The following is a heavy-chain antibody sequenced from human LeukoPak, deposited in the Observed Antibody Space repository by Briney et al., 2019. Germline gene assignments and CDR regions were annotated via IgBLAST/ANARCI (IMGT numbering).Heavy chain of an antibody. CDR3: ASGAADNWFDP. V-gene: IGHV1-46*01. Sequence: GASVKVSCKASGYTFTSYYMHWVRQAPGQGLEWMGIINPSGGSTSYAQRFQGRVTMTRDTSTSTVYMELSSLRSEDTAVYYCASGAADNWFDPWGQGTLVTVSS. CDR2: INPSGGST. D-gene: IGHD6-13*01. CDR1: GYTFTSYY. J-gene: IGHJ5*02.